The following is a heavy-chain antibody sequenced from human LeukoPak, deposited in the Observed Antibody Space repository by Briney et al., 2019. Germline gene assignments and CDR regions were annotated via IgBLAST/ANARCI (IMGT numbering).Heavy chain of an antibody. CDR2: IYYSGST. D-gene: IGHD4-17*01. CDR3: ARVGDYGRAFDI. V-gene: IGHV4-59*01. Sequence: SETLSLTCTVSGGSISSYYWSWIRQPPGKGLEWIGYIYYSGSTNYNPSLKSRVTISVDTSKDQFSLKLNSVTAADTAVYYCARVGDYGRAFDIWGQGTMVTVSS. CDR1: GGSISSYY. J-gene: IGHJ3*02.